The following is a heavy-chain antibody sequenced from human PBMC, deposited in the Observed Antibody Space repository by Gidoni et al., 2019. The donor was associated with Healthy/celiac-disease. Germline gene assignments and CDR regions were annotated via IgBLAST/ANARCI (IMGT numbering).Heavy chain of an antibody. J-gene: IGHJ6*02. CDR3: AKDISSGMITFGGVDSYYGMDV. Sequence: EVQLVESGGVVLQPGGSLRLSCAASGFTFDDYAMHWVRQALGKGLEWVCLISWDGGSTYYADSVKGRFTISRDNSKNSLYLQMNSLRAEDTALYYCAKDISSGMITFGGVDSYYGMDVWGQGTTVTVSS. CDR1: GFTFDDYA. V-gene: IGHV3-43D*03. D-gene: IGHD3-16*01. CDR2: ISWDGGST.